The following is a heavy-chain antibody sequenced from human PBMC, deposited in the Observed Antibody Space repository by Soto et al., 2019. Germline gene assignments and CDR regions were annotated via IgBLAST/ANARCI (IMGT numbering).Heavy chain of an antibody. J-gene: IGHJ6*02. D-gene: IGHD3-9*01. CDR2: IYYSGST. V-gene: IGHV4-31*03. Sequence: SETLSLTCTVSGGSISSGGYYWSWIRQHPGKGLEWIGYIYYSGSTYYNPSLKSRVTISVDTSKNQFSLKLSSVTAADTAVYYCARANYDILTGEAAFMDVWGQGTTVTVSS. CDR1: GGSISSGGYY. CDR3: ARANYDILTGEAAFMDV.